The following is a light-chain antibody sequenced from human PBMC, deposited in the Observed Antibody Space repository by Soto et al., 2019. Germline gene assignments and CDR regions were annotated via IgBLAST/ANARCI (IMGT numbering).Light chain of an antibody. CDR1: SGHSSYA. V-gene: IGLV4-69*01. CDR2: LNSDGSH. CDR3: QTWGTGILV. Sequence: QSVLTQSRSASASLGASVKLTCTLSSGHSSYAIAWHQQQPEKGPRYLMKLNSDGSHSKGDGIPDRFSGSSSGAERYLTISSLQSEDEADYYCQTWGTGILVFGTGTKVTVL. J-gene: IGLJ1*01.